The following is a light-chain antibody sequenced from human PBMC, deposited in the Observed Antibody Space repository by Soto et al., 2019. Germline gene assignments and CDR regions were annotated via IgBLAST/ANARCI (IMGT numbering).Light chain of an antibody. CDR1: QSISYY. J-gene: IGKJ1*01. Sequence: DIQMTRSPSSLSASVGDRVTITCRASQSISYYLNWYQQKPGKAPKLLIYAASTLQSGVPSRFSGSGSGTDFTLTISSLQPEDFATYYCQQSYSTLWTFGQGTKVEIK. CDR3: QQSYSTLWT. V-gene: IGKV1-39*01. CDR2: AAS.